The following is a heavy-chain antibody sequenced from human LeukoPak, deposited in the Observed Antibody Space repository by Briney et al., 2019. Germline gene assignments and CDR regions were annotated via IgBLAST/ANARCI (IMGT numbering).Heavy chain of an antibody. V-gene: IGHV4-59*01. D-gene: IGHD6-6*01. CDR1: GGSISSYY. CDR2: IYYSGST. Sequence: SETLSLTCTVSGGSISSYYWSWIRQPPGKGLEWIGYIYYSGSTNYNPSLKSRVTISVDTSENQFSLKLSSVTAADTAVYYCARVDPDSSSTLEVFDYWGQGTLVTVSS. CDR3: ARVDPDSSSTLEVFDY. J-gene: IGHJ4*02.